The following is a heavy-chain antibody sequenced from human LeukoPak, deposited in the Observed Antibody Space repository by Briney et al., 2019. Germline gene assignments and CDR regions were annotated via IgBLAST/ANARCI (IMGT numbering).Heavy chain of an antibody. Sequence: ASVKVSCKASGYTFTSYYMHWVRQAPGQGLEWMGIINPSGGSTSYAQKFQGRVIITRDTSASTAYMELSSLRSEDTAVYYCARTGDSGYDLLGSFDYWGQGTLVTVSS. CDR2: INPSGGST. CDR3: ARTGDSGYDLLGSFDY. CDR1: GYTFTSYY. D-gene: IGHD5-12*01. V-gene: IGHV1-46*01. J-gene: IGHJ4*02.